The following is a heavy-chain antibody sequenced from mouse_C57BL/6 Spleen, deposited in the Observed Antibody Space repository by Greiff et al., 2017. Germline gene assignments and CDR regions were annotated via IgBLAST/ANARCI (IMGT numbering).Heavy chain of an antibody. D-gene: IGHD1-1*01. Sequence: QVQLKESGPGLVAPSQSLSITCTVSGFSLTSYAISWVRQPPGKGLEWLGVIWTGGGTNYNSALKSRLSISKDNSKSQVFLKMNSLQTDDTARYYCASLSTTVVATDWYFDVWGTGTTVTVSS. CDR1: GFSLTSYA. CDR3: ASLSTTVVATDWYFDV. CDR2: IWTGGGT. V-gene: IGHV2-9-1*01. J-gene: IGHJ1*03.